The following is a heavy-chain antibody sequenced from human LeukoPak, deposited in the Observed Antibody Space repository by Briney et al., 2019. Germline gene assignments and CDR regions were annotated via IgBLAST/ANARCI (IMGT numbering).Heavy chain of an antibody. Sequence: ASVKVSCKASGYTFTSYDINWVRQAAGQGLEWMGWMNPNSGNTGYAQKFQGRVTITRNTSISTAYMELSSPRSEDTAVYYCARGTGYGSGSYRDYFDYWGQGTLVTVSS. CDR3: ARGTGYGSGSYRDYFDY. CDR1: GYTFTSYD. J-gene: IGHJ4*02. CDR2: MNPNSGNT. D-gene: IGHD3-10*01. V-gene: IGHV1-8*03.